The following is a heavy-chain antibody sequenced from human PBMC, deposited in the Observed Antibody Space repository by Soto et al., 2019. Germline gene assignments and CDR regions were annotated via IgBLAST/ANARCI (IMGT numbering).Heavy chain of an antibody. Sequence: SVKVSCKASGFTFTNSAVQWVRQARGQRLEWIGWIVVGSGNTNYAQKFQERVTITRDMSTSTAYMELSSLRSEDTAVYYCAAGYCSSTSCYSFDYYYGMDVWGQGTKVTVSS. V-gene: IGHV1-58*01. CDR2: IVVGSGNT. CDR1: GFTFTNSA. D-gene: IGHD2-2*01. CDR3: AAGYCSSTSCYSFDYYYGMDV. J-gene: IGHJ6*02.